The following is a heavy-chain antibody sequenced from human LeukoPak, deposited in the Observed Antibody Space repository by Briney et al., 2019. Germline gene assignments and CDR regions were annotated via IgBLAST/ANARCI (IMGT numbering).Heavy chain of an antibody. CDR2: IYHSGST. CDR3: ARHERSSITMVRGVKPKKWFDP. D-gene: IGHD3-10*01. V-gene: IGHV4-39*01. J-gene: IGHJ5*02. CDR1: GGSIRYSSYY. Sequence: PSETLSLTCSVAGGSIRYSSYYWTWIRQPPGKGLEWIGSIYHSGSTYYNPSLKSRVTISVDTSKNQFSLKLSSVTAADTAVYYCARHERSSITMVRGVKPKKWFDPWGQGTLVTVSS.